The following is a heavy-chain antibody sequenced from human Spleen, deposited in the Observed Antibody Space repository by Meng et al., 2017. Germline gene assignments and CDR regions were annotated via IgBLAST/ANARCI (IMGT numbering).Heavy chain of an antibody. CDR2: ISSSSSYI. D-gene: IGHD2-15*01. CDR3: ARDKGDCSGGSCYSRIDY. J-gene: IGHJ4*03. V-gene: IGHV3-21*01. CDR1: GFTFSSYS. Sequence: GESLKISCAASGFTFSSYSMNWVRQAPGKGLEWVSSISSSSSYIYYADSVKGRFTISRDNAKNSLYLQMNSLRAEDTAVYYCARDKGDCSGGSCYSRIDYWGQGTTVTVSS.